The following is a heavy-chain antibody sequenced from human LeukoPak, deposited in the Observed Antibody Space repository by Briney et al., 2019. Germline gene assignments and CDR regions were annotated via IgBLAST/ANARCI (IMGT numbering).Heavy chain of an antibody. CDR1: GYTFTSQY. CDR2: INPSSGST. V-gene: IGHV1-46*01. D-gene: IGHD2/OR15-2a*01. CDR3: ARPQSLFRNYDTFDI. Sequence: ASVKVSCKASGYTFTSQYVYWVRQAPGQGLEWMGIINPSSGSTNYAQKFQGRVTMTRDTSTNTVSMVLSSLRSEDTAAYCCARPQSLFRNYDTFDIWGQGTMVTVSS. J-gene: IGHJ3*02.